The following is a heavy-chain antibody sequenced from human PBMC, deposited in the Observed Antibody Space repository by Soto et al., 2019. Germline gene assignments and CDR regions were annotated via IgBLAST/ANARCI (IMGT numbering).Heavy chain of an antibody. J-gene: IGHJ4*02. CDR2: ISAYNGNT. CDR3: ARDPPVAAAGKVSHY. D-gene: IGHD6-13*01. Sequence: ASVKVSCKASGYTFNSYGISWVRQAPGQGLEWMGWISAYNGNTNYAQKLQGRVTMTTDTSTSTAYMELRSLRSDDTAVYYCARDPPVAAAGKVSHYWGQGTLVTVSS. CDR1: GYTFNSYG. V-gene: IGHV1-18*01.